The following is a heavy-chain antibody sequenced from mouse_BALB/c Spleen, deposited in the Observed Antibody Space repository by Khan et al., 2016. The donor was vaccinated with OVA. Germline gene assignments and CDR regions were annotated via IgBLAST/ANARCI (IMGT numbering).Heavy chain of an antibody. J-gene: IGHJ3*01. CDR3: ARSGYEAWFAY. Sequence: VQLQQSGAELVRPGALVKLSCKASGFNIKDYYIHWVKQRPEQGLEWIGWIDPENGNDIYDPKFQDKASITADTSSNTAYLQLNSLTSEDTAVDYCARSGYEAWFAYWGQGTLVSVSA. D-gene: IGHD3-1*01. CDR1: GFNIKDYY. CDR2: IDPENGND. V-gene: IGHV14-1*02.